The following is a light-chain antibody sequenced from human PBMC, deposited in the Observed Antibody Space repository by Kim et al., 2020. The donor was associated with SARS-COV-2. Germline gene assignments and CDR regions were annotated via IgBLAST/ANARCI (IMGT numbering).Light chain of an antibody. V-gene: IGLV4-69*01. Sequence: QLVLTQSPSASASLGASVKLTCTLSSGHNIYAIAWHQQLPEKGPRYLMKVNADGSHTKGDGIPDRFSGSSSGAERYLTISSLQSEDEADYYCQTWGTGIEVFGGGTKVTVL. CDR3: QTWGTGIEV. CDR1: SGHNIYA. J-gene: IGLJ3*02. CDR2: VNADGSH.